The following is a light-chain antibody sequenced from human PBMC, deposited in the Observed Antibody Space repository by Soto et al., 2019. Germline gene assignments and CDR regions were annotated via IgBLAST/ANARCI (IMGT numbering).Light chain of an antibody. J-gene: IGKJ5*01. CDR3: QQRSNWPIT. V-gene: IGKV3-11*01. Sequence: EIVLTQSPATLSSSPGERATLSCRTSQSVSKYFAWYQQKPGRAPRLLIYDASSRATGIPARFIGSGSGTDFTLTISSLEPEDFAIYYCQQRSNWPITFGQGTRLEIK. CDR1: QSVSKY. CDR2: DAS.